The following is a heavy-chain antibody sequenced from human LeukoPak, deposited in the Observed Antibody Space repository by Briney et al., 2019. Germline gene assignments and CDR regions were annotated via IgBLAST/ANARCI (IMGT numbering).Heavy chain of an antibody. D-gene: IGHD1-26*01. CDR3: ARDRAQPLHY. V-gene: IGHV1-18*01. Sequence: ASVKVSCKASGGTFSSYAISWVRQAPGQGLEWMGWISAYNGNTNYAQKLQGRITMTTDTSTSTAYMELRSLRSDDTAVYYCARDRAQPLHYWGQGTLVTVSS. CDR1: GGTFSSYA. J-gene: IGHJ4*02. CDR2: ISAYNGNT.